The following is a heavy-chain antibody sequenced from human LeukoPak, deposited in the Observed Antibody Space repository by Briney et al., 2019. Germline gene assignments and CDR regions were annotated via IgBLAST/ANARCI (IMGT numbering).Heavy chain of an antibody. D-gene: IGHD6-19*01. V-gene: IGHV3-30*04. CDR2: VLNDGRDK. J-gene: IGHJ3*02. Sequence: PGGSLRLSCEASGFTFRTYTMDWVRQAPGKGLEWVALVLNDGRDKNYADSVKGRFTISRDNSRNTVLLHMNSLRPEDTAVYYCVRDGMAGTPNAFDMWGQGTMVTVSS. CDR1: GFTFRTYT. CDR3: VRDGMAGTPNAFDM.